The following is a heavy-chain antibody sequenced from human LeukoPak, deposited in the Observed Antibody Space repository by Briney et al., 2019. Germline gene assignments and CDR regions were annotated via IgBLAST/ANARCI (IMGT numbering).Heavy chain of an antibody. CDR2: ISSSSSYI. Sequence: KSGGSLRLSCAASGFTFSSYSMNWVRQAPGKGLEWVSYISSSSSYIYYADSVKGRFTISRDNAKNSLYLQMNSLRDEDTAVYFCARESPVGATPFDFWGQGTLVTVSS. CDR1: GFTFSSYS. D-gene: IGHD1-26*01. V-gene: IGHV3-21*01. J-gene: IGHJ4*02. CDR3: ARESPVGATPFDF.